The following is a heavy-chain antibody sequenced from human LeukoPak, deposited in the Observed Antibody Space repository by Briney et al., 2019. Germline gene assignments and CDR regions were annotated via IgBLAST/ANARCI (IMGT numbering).Heavy chain of an antibody. J-gene: IGHJ4*02. CDR3: ARVDASPVLQPSIDY. CDR2: ISSSSSYI. V-gene: IGHV3-21*01. CDR1: GFTFREYT. D-gene: IGHD4-11*01. Sequence: AGGSLRLSCIVSGFTFREYTMNWVRQAPGKGLEWVSSISSSSSYIYYADSVKGRFTISRDNAKNSLYLQMNSLRAEDTAVYYCARVDASPVLQPSIDYWGQGTLVTVSS.